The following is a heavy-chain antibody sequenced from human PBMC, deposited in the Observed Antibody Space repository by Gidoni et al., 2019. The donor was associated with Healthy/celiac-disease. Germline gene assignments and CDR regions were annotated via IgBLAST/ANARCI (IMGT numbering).Heavy chain of an antibody. Sequence: QVQLQQWRAGLLKPSETLSLTCAVYGGSFSGYYWSWIRQPPGKGLEWIGEINHSGSPNYNPSLKSRVTISVDTSKNQFSLKLSSVTAADTAVYYCAILGLFDYWGQGTLVTVSS. CDR1: GGSFSGYY. CDR2: INHSGSP. V-gene: IGHV4-34*01. J-gene: IGHJ4*02. CDR3: AILGLFDY.